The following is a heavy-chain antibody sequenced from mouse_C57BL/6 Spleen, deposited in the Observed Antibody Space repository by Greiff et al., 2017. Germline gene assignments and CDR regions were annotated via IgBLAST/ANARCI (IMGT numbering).Heavy chain of an antibody. CDR3: AGIYYDYDVDYAMDY. CDR1: GYAFSSYW. D-gene: IGHD2-4*01. J-gene: IGHJ4*01. Sequence: QVQLKESGAELVKPGASVKISCKASGYAFSSYWMNWVKQRPGKGLEWIGQIYPGDGDTNYNGKFKGKATLTADKSSSTAYMQLRSLTSEDSAVYFCAGIYYDYDVDYAMDYWGQGTSVTVSS. V-gene: IGHV1-80*01. CDR2: IYPGDGDT.